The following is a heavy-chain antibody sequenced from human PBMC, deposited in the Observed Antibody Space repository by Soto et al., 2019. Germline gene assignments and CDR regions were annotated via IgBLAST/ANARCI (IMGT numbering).Heavy chain of an antibody. Sequence: EVQLVESGGGLVPPGGSVRLSCAASGFIFKMYWMHWVRQSPGKGLVWISRIYNDGTYSDYADSVRGRFTISRDNVNDTLYVQMNNLRAEDSGLYYCTRGPRPISTGTGAYWGQGTQVTFCS. CDR1: GFIFKMYW. CDR3: TRGPRPISTGTGAY. V-gene: IGHV3-74*01. J-gene: IGHJ4*02. CDR2: IYNDGTYS. D-gene: IGHD3-10*01.